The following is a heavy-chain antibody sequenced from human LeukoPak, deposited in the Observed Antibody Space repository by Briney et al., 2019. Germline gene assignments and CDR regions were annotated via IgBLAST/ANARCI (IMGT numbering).Heavy chain of an antibody. J-gene: IGHJ6*02. Sequence: GGSLRLSCTTSGFTFGDYAVSWFRQAPGKGLEWVGFIRSQTYGGTTEYAASVKGRFTISRDDSEGIAYLQMNSLKTEDTAMYYCSRGLGGYYYYYGVDVWGQGTTVTVSS. CDR3: SRGLGGYYYYYGVDV. V-gene: IGHV3-49*03. CDR1: GFTFGDYA. D-gene: IGHD3-16*01. CDR2: IRSQTYGGTT.